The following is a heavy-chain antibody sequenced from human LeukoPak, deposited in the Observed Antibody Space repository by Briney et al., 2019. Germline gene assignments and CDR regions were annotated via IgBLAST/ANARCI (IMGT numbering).Heavy chain of an antibody. CDR1: GYTFTSYD. Sequence: GASVKVSCKASGYTFTSYDINWVRQATGQGLEWMGWMNPNSGNTGYAQKFQGRVIMTRNTSISTAYMELSSLRSEDTAVYYCAIGREGFLASGDYYYYGMDVWGQGTTVTVSS. V-gene: IGHV1-8*01. CDR3: AIGREGFLASGDYYYYGMDV. D-gene: IGHD3-3*01. J-gene: IGHJ6*02. CDR2: MNPNSGNT.